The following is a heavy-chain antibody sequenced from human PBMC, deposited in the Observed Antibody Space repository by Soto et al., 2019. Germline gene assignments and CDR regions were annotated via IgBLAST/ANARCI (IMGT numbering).Heavy chain of an antibody. V-gene: IGHV3-30*03. J-gene: IGHJ4*02. Sequence: QVQLVESGGGVVQPGRSLRLSCAASGFTFSSYGMHWVRQAPGKGLEWVAVISYDGSNKYYADSVKGRFTISRDNSKNTLYLQMNSLRAVDTAVSYCARNPIDYWGQGTLVTVSS. CDR2: ISYDGSNK. CDR3: ARNPIDY. CDR1: GFTFSSYG.